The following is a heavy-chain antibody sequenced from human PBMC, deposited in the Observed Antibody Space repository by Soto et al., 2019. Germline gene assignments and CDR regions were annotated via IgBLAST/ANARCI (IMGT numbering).Heavy chain of an antibody. CDR3: ARKRDGDYFNY. Sequence: PSETLSLTCAVYGVSFSGYYWTWIRQPPGTGLEWIGEINHSGSTNYNPSLKSRVTISVDTSKNQFSLKLSSVTAADTAVYYCARKRDGDYFNYWGQETLVTVSS. J-gene: IGHJ4*02. V-gene: IGHV4-34*01. D-gene: IGHD4-17*01. CDR2: INHSGST. CDR1: GVSFSGYY.